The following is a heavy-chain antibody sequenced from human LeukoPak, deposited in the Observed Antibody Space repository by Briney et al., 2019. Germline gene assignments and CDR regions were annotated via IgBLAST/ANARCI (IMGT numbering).Heavy chain of an antibody. CDR2: IWYDGSNK. V-gene: IGHV3-33*06. Sequence: PGGSLRLSCAASGFTFSSYGMHWVRQAPGKGLEWVAVIWYDGSNKYYADSVKGRFTISRDNFKNTLYLQMNSLRAEDTAVYYCAKDQGDGYNYLFDYWGQGTLVTVSS. D-gene: IGHD5-24*01. CDR3: AKDQGDGYNYLFDY. CDR1: GFTFSSYG. J-gene: IGHJ4*02.